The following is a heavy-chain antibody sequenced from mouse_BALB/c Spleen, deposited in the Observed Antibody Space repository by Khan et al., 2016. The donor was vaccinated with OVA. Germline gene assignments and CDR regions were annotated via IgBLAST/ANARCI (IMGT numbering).Heavy chain of an antibody. J-gene: IGHJ3*01. D-gene: IGHD2-1*01. V-gene: IGHV1-87*01. Sequence: QVQLKQSGAELARPGASVKLSCKASGYTFTSYWMQWVKQRPGQGLEWIGAIYPGDGDTRYTQKFKDKATLTADKSSSTAYMQLSSLASEDSAVYYCTREVYYGNNAWFAYWCQGTLVTVSA. CDR2: IYPGDGDT. CDR3: TREVYYGNNAWFAY. CDR1: GYTFTSYW.